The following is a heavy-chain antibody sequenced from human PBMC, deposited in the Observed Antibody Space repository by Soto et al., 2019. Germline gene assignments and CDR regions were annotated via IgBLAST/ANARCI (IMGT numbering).Heavy chain of an antibody. D-gene: IGHD3-3*01. CDR3: ARSYYDFWSGYPFDY. CDR1: GDSISSYY. J-gene: IGHJ4*02. CDR2: IYYSGST. Sequence: SETLSLTCIVSGDSISSYYWSWIRQPPGKRLEWIGYIYYSGSTKYKPSLKSRVAISVDTSKNQFSLRLSSVTAADTAVYYCARSYYDFWSGYPFDYWGQGTLVTV. V-gene: IGHV4-59*01.